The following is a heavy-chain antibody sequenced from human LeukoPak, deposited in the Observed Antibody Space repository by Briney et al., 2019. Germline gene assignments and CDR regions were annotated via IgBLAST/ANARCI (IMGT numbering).Heavy chain of an antibody. D-gene: IGHD3-9*01. Sequence: GESLRLSCEASGFTFTGSSMNWVRQAPGKGLEWVSSISTSTSLKYYADSVKGRFIISRDNAKNSLYLEMNSLRAEDTAVYYCARGGGVRGFFDWFLDWGQGILVTVSS. CDR1: GFTFTGSS. J-gene: IGHJ4*02. V-gene: IGHV3-21*01. CDR2: ISTSTSLK. CDR3: ARGGGVRGFFDWFLD.